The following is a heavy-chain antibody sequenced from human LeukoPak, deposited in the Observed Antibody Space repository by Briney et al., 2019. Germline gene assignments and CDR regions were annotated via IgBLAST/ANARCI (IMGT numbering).Heavy chain of an antibody. V-gene: IGHV3-23*01. CDR3: ARVSTIEVRH. J-gene: IGHJ4*02. CDR2: ISGSGGST. CDR1: GFTFSSYA. Sequence: GGSLRLSCAASGFTFSSYAMSWVRQAPGKGLEWVSAISGSGGSTYYAASVKGRFTISRDNAKNSLYLQMNSLRAEDTAIYYCARVSTIEVRHWGQGTLVTVSS. D-gene: IGHD6-19*01.